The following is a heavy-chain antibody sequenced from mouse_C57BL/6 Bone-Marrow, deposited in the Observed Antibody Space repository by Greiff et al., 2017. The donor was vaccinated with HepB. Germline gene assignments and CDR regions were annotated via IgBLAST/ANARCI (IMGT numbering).Heavy chain of an antibody. D-gene: IGHD2-14*01. V-gene: IGHV1-12*01. Sequence: LQQSGAELVRPGASVKMSCKASGYTFTSYYMHWVKQTPRQGLEWIGAIYPGNGDTSYNQKFKGKATLTVDKSSSTAYMQLSSLTSEDAAVYFCARSYRGDYGGRGTTLTVSS. J-gene: IGHJ2*01. CDR1: GYTFTSYY. CDR3: ARSYRGDY. CDR2: IYPGNGDT.